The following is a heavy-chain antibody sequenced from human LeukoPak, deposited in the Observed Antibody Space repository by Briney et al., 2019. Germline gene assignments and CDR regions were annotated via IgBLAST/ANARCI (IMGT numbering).Heavy chain of an antibody. CDR2: IYHSGST. CDR3: AREGSYSSHNWFDP. Sequence: SETLSLTCTVSGYSISSGYYWGWIRQPPGKGLEWIGSIYHSGSTYYNPSLKSRVTISVDTSKNQFSLKLSSVTAADTAVYYCAREGSYSSHNWFDPWGQGTLVTVSS. J-gene: IGHJ5*02. D-gene: IGHD6-13*01. V-gene: IGHV4-38-2*02. CDR1: GYSISSGYY.